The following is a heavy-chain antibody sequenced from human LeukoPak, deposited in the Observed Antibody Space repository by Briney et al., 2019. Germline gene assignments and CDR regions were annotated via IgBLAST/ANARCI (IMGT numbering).Heavy chain of an antibody. V-gene: IGHV3-30*04. Sequence: PGGSLRLSCAASGFTFSSYAMHWVRQAPGKGLEWVAVISYDGSNKYYADSVKGRFTISRDNSKNTLYLQMNSLRAEDTAVYYCAGEGRVVVVAATTPFDYWGQGTLVTVSS. D-gene: IGHD2-15*01. J-gene: IGHJ4*02. CDR1: GFTFSSYA. CDR2: ISYDGSNK. CDR3: AGEGRVVVVAATTPFDY.